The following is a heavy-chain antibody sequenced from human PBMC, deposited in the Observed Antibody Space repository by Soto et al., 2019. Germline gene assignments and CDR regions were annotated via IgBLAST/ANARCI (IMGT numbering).Heavy chain of an antibody. V-gene: IGHV3-11*01. Sequence: GGSLRLSCTGSGFDFGDYYMSWIRQAPGKGLEWVSYIDSGDGTTYYTDSVTGRFTISRDNAKKTVYLQMSSLRVEDTALYYCVRPYYSSSWFPFDRWGHGTLVTVSS. CDR3: VRPYYSSSWFPFDR. CDR2: IDSGDGTT. J-gene: IGHJ4*01. D-gene: IGHD6-13*01. CDR1: GFDFGDYY.